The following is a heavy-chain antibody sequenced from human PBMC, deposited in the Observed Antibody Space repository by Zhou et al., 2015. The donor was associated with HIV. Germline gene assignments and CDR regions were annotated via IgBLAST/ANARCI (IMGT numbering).Heavy chain of an antibody. Sequence: QVQLVQSGAEVKKPGSSVKVSCKASGGTFSSYAISWVRQAPGQGLEWMGGIIPIFGTANYAQKFQGRVTITADESTSTAYMELSSLRSEDTAVYYCARDRIAVAGTGRHYYDSSGYSYWGQGTTVTVSS. J-gene: IGHJ6*02. CDR3: ARDRIAVAGTGRHYYDSSGYSY. CDR2: IIPIFGTA. CDR1: GGTFSSYA. D-gene: IGHD3-22*01. V-gene: IGHV1-69*01.